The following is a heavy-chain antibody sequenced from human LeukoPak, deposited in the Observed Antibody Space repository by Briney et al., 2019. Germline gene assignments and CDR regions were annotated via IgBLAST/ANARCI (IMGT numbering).Heavy chain of an antibody. CDR3: ARGSVPPSQNYGMDG. CDR1: GGSFSGYY. Sequence: SETLSLTCAVYGGSFSGYYWSWIRQPPGKGLEWIGEIKHSGSTNYNPSLKSRVTISVDTSKNQFSLKLSSVTAVDTAVYYCARGSVPPSQNYGMDGWGKGTTVTVSS. CDR2: IKHSGST. V-gene: IGHV4-34*01. J-gene: IGHJ6*04. D-gene: IGHD6-25*01.